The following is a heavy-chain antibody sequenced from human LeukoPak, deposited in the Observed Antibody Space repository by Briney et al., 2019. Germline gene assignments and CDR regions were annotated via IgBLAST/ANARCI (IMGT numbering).Heavy chain of an antibody. J-gene: IGHJ4*02. V-gene: IGHV1-69*04. CDR3: ARAGIAARPDYFDY. Sequence: EASVKVSCKASGGTFSSYAISWVRQAPGQGLEWMGRIILILGIANYAQKFQGRVTITADKSTSTAYMELSSLRSEDTAVYYCARAGIAARPDYFDYWGQGTLVTVSS. CDR2: IILILGIA. CDR1: GGTFSSYA. D-gene: IGHD6-6*01.